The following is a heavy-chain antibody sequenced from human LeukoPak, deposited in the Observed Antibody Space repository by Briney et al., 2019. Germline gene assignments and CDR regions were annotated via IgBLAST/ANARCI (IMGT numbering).Heavy chain of an antibody. CDR1: GFTFSNAW. D-gene: IGHD6-13*01. V-gene: IGHV3-15*01. Sequence: GGSLRLSCAASGFTFSNAWMSWVRQAPGKGLEWVGGIKSKYDGGTTDYAAPVKGRFTISRDDSKTTLYLEMNSLKTDDTAVYYCTTAGSSKGDYWGQGTLVTVS. CDR3: TTAGSSKGDY. CDR2: IKSKYDGGTT. J-gene: IGHJ4*02.